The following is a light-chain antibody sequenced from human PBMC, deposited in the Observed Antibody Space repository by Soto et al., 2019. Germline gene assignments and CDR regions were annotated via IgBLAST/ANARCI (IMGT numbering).Light chain of an antibody. J-gene: IGLJ1*01. CDR3: QSYDSSLSGSYV. CDR2: DNT. CDR1: SSKIGAGYD. Sequence: QSVLTQPPSVSGAPGQRITISCTGSSSKIGAGYDVHWYQQLPGTATKLLIYDNTNRPSGVPDRFSGSKSGTSASIAITVLQAEDEAFYYCQSYDSSLSGSYVFGTGTKATAL. V-gene: IGLV1-40*01.